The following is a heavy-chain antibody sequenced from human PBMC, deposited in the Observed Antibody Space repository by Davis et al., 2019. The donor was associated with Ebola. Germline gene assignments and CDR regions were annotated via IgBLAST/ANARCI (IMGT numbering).Heavy chain of an antibody. J-gene: IGHJ6*02. CDR2: IYSGGST. V-gene: IGHV3-53*04. D-gene: IGHD4-11*01. Sequence: GGSLRLSRAASGFTFSSYWMSWVRKAPGKGLEWVPVIYSGGSTYYADSVKGRFTISRHNSKNTLYLQMNSLRAEDTAVYYCAGYSNYYYYGMDVWGQGTTVTVSS. CDR3: AGYSNYYYYGMDV. CDR1: GFTFSSYW.